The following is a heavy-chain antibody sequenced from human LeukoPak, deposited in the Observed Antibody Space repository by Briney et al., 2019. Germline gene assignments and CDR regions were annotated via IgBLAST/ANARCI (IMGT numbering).Heavy chain of an antibody. V-gene: IGHV3-23*01. CDR3: AKEKTTVILKYFDY. D-gene: IGHD4-17*01. CDR1: GFTFSSYA. J-gene: IGHJ4*02. CDR2: ISGSGGST. Sequence: HTGGSLRLSCAASGFTFSSYAMSWVRQAPGKGLEWVSAISGSGGSTYYADSVKGRFTIPRDNSKNTLYLQMNSLRAEDTAVYYCAKEKTTVILKYFDYWGQGTLVTVSS.